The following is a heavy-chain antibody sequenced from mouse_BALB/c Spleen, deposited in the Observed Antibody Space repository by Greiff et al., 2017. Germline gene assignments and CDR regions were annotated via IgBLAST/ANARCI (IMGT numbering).Heavy chain of an antibody. J-gene: IGHJ3*01. D-gene: IGHD2-4*01. CDR2: IHPSDSET. CDR1: GYSFTSYW. V-gene: IGHV1-74*01. CDR3: ARGGETTMIPAY. Sequence: QVHVKQPGAELVRPGASVKLSCKASGYSFTSYWMHWVKQRPGQGLEWIGMIHPSDSETRLNQKFKDKATLTVDKSSSTAYMQLSSPTSEDSAVYYCARGGETTMIPAYWGQGTLVTVSA.